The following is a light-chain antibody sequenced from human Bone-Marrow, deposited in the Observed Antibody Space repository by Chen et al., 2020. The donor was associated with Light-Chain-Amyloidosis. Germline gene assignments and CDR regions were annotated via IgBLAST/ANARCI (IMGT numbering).Light chain of an antibody. J-gene: IGLJ1*01. CDR3: QTYANATHV. CDR1: SSNIGAGND. Sequence: QSVLTQPPSVSGAPGQKVTILCTGSSSNIGAGNDVHWYQQLPGTTPNILIYGNTNRLSGVPSRFSGSKSGTSASLVISGLQPDDEADYHYQTYANATHVFGTGTKVIVL. V-gene: IGLV1-40*01. CDR2: GNT.